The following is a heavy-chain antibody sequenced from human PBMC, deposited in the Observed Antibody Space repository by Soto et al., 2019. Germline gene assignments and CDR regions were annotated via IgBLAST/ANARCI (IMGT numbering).Heavy chain of an antibody. J-gene: IGHJ5*02. Sequence: QVQLVESGGGVVQPGRSLRLSCAASGFSFSTTGMHWVRQAPGKGLEWVAMISHDGGAKYYADSVKGRFTISRDNSKNTLYLQLNILRTEDTDVYYFAKDLYSSDWYNYFDPVGHGSLVTVSS. CDR2: ISHDGGAK. D-gene: IGHD6-19*01. CDR3: AKDLYSSDWYNYFDP. V-gene: IGHV3-30*18. CDR1: GFSFSTTG.